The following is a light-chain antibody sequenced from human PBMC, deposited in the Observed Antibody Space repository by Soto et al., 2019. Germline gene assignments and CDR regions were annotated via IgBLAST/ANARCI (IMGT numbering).Light chain of an antibody. CDR2: GAS. CDR3: HHYDASPPYT. Sequence: DIVLTQSPGTLSLSPGESATLSCRASQSVDSTYITWYQQKPGQAPRLLIYGASGRATGIPDRFSGSGSGTDFILTINRLEPEDSAVYYCHHYDASPPYTFGQGTKVDIK. CDR1: QSVDSTY. J-gene: IGKJ2*01. V-gene: IGKV3-20*01.